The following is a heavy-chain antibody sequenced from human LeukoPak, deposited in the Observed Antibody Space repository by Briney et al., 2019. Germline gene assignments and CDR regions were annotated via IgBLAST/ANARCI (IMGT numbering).Heavy chain of an antibody. V-gene: IGHV3-11*01. CDR2: ISSSGSTI. J-gene: IGHJ4*02. CDR3: AKRVRVVPADY. D-gene: IGHD2-2*01. CDR1: GFTFSDYY. Sequence: GGSLRLSCAASGFTFSDYYMSWIRQAPGKGLEWVSYISSSGSTIYYADSVNGRFTISRDNSKNTLYLQMNSLRAEDTAVYYCAKRVRVVPADYWGQGTLVTVSS.